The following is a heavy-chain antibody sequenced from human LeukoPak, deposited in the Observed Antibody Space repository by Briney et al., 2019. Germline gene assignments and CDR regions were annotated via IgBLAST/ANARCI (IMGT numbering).Heavy chain of an antibody. CDR2: ISYDGSNK. J-gene: IGHJ4*02. Sequence: GGSLRLSCAASGFTFSSYDMHWVRQAPGKGLEWVAVISYDGSNKYYADSVKGRFTISRDNSKNTLYLQMNSLRAEDTAVYYCAKDLTRYSSGWYYDYWGQGTLVTVSS. CDR3: AKDLTRYSSGWYYDY. CDR1: GFTFSSYD. V-gene: IGHV3-30*18. D-gene: IGHD6-19*01.